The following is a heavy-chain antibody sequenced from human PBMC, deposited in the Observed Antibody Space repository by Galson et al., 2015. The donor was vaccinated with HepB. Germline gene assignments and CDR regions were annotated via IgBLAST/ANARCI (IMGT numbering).Heavy chain of an antibody. CDR1: GFTFSSYA. Sequence: SLRLSCAASGFTFSSYAMHWVRQAPGKGLEWVAVISYDGSNKYYADSVKGRFTISRDNSKNTLYLQMNSLRAEDTAVYYCARDGPRADSFGGKYYYYYYGMDVWGQGTTVTVSS. D-gene: IGHD3-10*01. CDR2: ISYDGSNK. CDR3: ARDGPRADSFGGKYYYYYYGMDV. V-gene: IGHV3-30-3*01. J-gene: IGHJ6*02.